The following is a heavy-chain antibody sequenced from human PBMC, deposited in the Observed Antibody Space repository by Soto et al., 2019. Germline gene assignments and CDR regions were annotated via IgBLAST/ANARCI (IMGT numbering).Heavy chain of an antibody. CDR1: GGSISTYY. CDR3: ARSSPSVKYALGV. V-gene: IGHV4-59*01. CDR2: VYYSGST. D-gene: IGHD4-17*01. J-gene: IGHJ6*02. Sequence: QVQLQESGPGLVKPSETLSLTCTVSGGSISTYYWNWIRQPPGKGLEWIGYVYYSGSTSYNPSLKSRVTISVDTSKNQFSLKLSSVTPAYTAVYYCARSSPSVKYALGVWGQGTTVTVSS.